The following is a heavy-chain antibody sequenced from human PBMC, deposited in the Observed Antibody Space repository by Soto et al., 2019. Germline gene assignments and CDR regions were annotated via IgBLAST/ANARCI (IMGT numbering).Heavy chain of an antibody. V-gene: IGHV1-18*01. CDR1: GYSFNTYA. CDR2: ISGYNHNT. Sequence: QVQLVQSGAEVKKPGASVKVSCKASGYSFNTYAISWVRQAPGQGLEWMGWISGYNHNTNYAGKFQGRVTVTADRYTSTAYMELRSLTSNDTAVYYCAREYGMDVWGQGTPVTVS. CDR3: AREYGMDV. J-gene: IGHJ6*02.